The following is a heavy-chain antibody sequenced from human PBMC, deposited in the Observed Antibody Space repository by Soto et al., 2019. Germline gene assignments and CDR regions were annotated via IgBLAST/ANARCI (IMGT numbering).Heavy chain of an antibody. D-gene: IGHD3-10*01. CDR3: ARHVSRITMARGVIITDYYGMDV. J-gene: IGHJ6*02. CDR1: GYSFTSYW. Sequence: GESLKISCKGSGYSFTSYWIGWVRQMPGKGLEWMGIIYPGDSDTRYSPSFQGQVTISADKSISTAYLQWSSLKASDTAMYYCARHVSRITMARGVIITDYYGMDVWGQGTTVTVSS. CDR2: IYPGDSDT. V-gene: IGHV5-51*01.